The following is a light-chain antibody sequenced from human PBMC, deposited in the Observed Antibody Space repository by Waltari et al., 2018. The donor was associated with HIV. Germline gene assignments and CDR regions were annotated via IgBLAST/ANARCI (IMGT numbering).Light chain of an antibody. J-gene: IGLJ2*01. V-gene: IGLV1-44*01. CDR2: SDN. Sequence: QSVLTQPPSISGAPGQRVTISCSGSSSNIGSITVNWYRQLPGTAPKVLIHSDNQRPSGVPDRFSGSKSGTSASLAISGLQSEDEADYYCAAWDDSLNAVLFGGGTELTVL. CDR3: AAWDDSLNAVL. CDR1: SSNIGSIT.